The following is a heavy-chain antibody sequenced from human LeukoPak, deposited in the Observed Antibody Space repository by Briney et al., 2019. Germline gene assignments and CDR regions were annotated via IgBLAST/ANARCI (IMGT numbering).Heavy chain of an antibody. J-gene: IGHJ4*02. V-gene: IGHV4-34*01. CDR3: AGRGGIAAAKEDDY. Sequence: SETLSLTCAVYGGSFSGYYWSWIRQPPGKGLEWIGEINHSGSTNYNPSLKSRVTISVDTSKNQFSLKLSSVTAADAAVYYCAGRGGIAAAKEDDYWGQGTLVTVSS. CDR2: INHSGST. D-gene: IGHD6-13*01. CDR1: GGSFSGYY.